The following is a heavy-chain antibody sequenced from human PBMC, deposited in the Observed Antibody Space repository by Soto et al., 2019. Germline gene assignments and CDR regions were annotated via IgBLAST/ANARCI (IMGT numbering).Heavy chain of an antibody. CDR3: ARHPRYCSGGSCPYYFDY. CDR1: VYSFTSYW. V-gene: IGHV5-10-1*01. D-gene: IGHD2-15*01. Sequence: GESLKISCKGSVYSFTSYWISWVRQMPGKGLEWMGRIDPSDSYTNYSPSFQGHVTISADKSISTAYLQWSSLKASDTAMYYCARHPRYCSGGSCPYYFDYWGQGTLVTVSS. J-gene: IGHJ4*02. CDR2: IDPSDSYT.